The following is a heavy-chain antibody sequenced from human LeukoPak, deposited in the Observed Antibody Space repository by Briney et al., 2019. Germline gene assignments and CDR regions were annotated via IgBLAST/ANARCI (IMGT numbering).Heavy chain of an antibody. V-gene: IGHV3-11*01. CDR3: ARVGDIEPRDYYYYMDV. CDR2: ISSSGSTI. D-gene: IGHD3-9*01. Sequence: GSLRLSCAASGFTFSDYYMSWIRQAPGKGLEWVSYISSSGSTIYYADSVKGRFTISRDNAKNSLYLQMNSLRAEDTAVYYCARVGDIEPRDYYYYMDVWGKGTTVTVSS. CDR1: GFTFSDYY. J-gene: IGHJ6*03.